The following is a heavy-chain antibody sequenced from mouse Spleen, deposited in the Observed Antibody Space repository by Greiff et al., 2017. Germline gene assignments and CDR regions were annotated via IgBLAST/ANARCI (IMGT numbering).Heavy chain of an antibody. CDR1: GFNIKDDY. CDR3: TTSYYSNPYAMDY. CDR2: IDPENGDT. J-gene: IGHJ4*01. V-gene: IGHV14-4*01. Sequence: EVKLMESGAELVRPGASVKLSCTASGFNIKDDYMHWVKQRPEQGLEWIGWIDPENGDTEYASKFQGKATITADKSSNTAYLQLSSLTSEDTAVYYCTTSYYSNPYAMDYWGQGTSVTVSS. D-gene: IGHD2-5*01.